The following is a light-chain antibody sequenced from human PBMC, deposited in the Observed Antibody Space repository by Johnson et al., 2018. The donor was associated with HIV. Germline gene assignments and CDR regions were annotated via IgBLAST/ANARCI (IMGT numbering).Light chain of an antibody. V-gene: IGLV1-51*01. J-gene: IGLJ1*01. CDR1: SSNIGNNY. Sequence: QSVLTQPPSVSAAPGQKVTISCSGSSSNIGNNYVSWYQQLPGTAPKLLIYGNNKRPSGIPDRFSGSKSGTSATLGITGLQTGDEANYYCGTWDSSMSAVFGSGTKVTVL. CDR2: GNN. CDR3: GTWDSSMSAV.